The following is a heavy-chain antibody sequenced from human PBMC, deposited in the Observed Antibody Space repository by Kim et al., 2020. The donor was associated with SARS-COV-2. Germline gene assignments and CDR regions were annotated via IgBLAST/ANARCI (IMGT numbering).Heavy chain of an antibody. CDR2: VYYSGAT. D-gene: IGHD3-16*01. J-gene: IGHJ4*02. V-gene: IGHV4-59*08. Sequence: SETLSLTCRVSGGSIGNYYWHWIWQPPGKGLEWIGYVYYSGATIYNPSLKGRVTISVDTSKKQFSLNLRSVTAADTAVYYCARPRNAGPIWDFESWGQGTLVTFSS. CDR3: ARPRNAGPIWDFES. CDR1: GGSIGNYY.